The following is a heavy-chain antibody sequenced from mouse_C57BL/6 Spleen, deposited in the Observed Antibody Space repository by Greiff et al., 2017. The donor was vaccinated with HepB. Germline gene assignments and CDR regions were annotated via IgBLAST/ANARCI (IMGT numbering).Heavy chain of an antibody. CDR3: AREIYYGYDKVFFFDY. CDR1: GYTFTSYW. J-gene: IGHJ2*01. CDR2: INPSNGGT. Sequence: QVQLQQPGTELVKPGASVKLSCKASGYTFTSYWMHWVKQRPVQGLEWIGNINPSNGGTNYNEKFKSKATLTVDKSSSTAYMQLSSLTSEDSAVYYCAREIYYGYDKVFFFDYWGQGTTLTVSS. D-gene: IGHD2-2*01. V-gene: IGHV1-53*01.